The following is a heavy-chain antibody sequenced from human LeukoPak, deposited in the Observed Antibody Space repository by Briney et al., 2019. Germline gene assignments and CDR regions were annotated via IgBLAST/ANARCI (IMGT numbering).Heavy chain of an antibody. D-gene: IGHD6-19*01. CDR1: GFTFNSYS. V-gene: IGHV3-21*01. CDR2: ISSSSSYI. Sequence: GGSLRLSCAASGFTFNSYSMNWVRQAPGKGLEWVSSISSSSSYIYYADSVKGRFTISRDNAKNSLYLQMNSLRAEDTAVYYCARGKYSSGWYDGPYDYWGQGTLVTVSS. J-gene: IGHJ4*02. CDR3: ARGKYSSGWYDGPYDY.